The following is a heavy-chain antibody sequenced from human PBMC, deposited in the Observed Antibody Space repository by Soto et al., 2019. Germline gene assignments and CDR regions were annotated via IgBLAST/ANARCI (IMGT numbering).Heavy chain of an antibody. D-gene: IGHD3-3*01. CDR2: IYYSGST. V-gene: IGHV4-31*03. J-gene: IGHJ6*02. CDR1: GGSISSGGYY. Sequence: SETLSLTCTVSGGSISSGGYYWSWIRQHPGKGLEWIGYIYYSGSTYYNPSLKSRVTISVDTSKNQFSLKLSSVTAADTAVYYCARRFKGSGSTYYYYYGMDVWGQGTTVTVS. CDR3: ARRFKGSGSTYYYYYGMDV.